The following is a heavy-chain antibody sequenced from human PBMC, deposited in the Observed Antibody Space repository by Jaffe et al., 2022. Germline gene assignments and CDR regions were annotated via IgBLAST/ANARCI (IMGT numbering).Heavy chain of an antibody. CDR2: INTSGGTT. CDR3: ARGTRSLVIVGHFDS. Sequence: EVKLVESGGTLVQPGGSLTLSCVASGFTFTTYTIHWLRQAPGKGLQYVSGINTSGGTTVFADSVRGRFTISRDNSKNMVSLQMDSLKIEDTAVYYCARGTRSLVIVGHFDSWGRGNRVTVSS. V-gene: IGHV3-64*07. CDR1: GFTFTTYT. J-gene: IGHJ4*02. D-gene: IGHD1-26*01.